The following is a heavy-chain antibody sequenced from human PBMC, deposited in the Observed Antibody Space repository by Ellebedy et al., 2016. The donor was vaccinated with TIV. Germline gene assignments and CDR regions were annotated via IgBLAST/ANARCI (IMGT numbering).Heavy chain of an antibody. D-gene: IGHD2-2*01. Sequence: GESLKISXAASGFTFSSYAMSWVRQAPGKGLEWVSAISGSGGSTYYADSVKGRFTISRDNSKNTLYLQMNSLRAEDTAVYYCAKDLQPKAYYFDYWGQGTLVTVSS. CDR3: AKDLQPKAYYFDY. J-gene: IGHJ4*02. CDR1: GFTFSSYA. CDR2: ISGSGGST. V-gene: IGHV3-23*01.